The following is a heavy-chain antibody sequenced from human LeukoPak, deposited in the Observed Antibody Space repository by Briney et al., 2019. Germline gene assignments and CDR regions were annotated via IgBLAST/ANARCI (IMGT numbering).Heavy chain of an antibody. V-gene: IGHV1-46*03. Sequence: ASVKVSCKASGYTFTSYYMHWVRQAPGQGLEWMGIINPSGGSTSYAQKFQGRVTMIRDTSTSTVYMELSSLRSEDTAVYYCAMIVVGSYFDYWGQGTLVTVSS. CDR2: INPSGGST. J-gene: IGHJ4*02. CDR3: AMIVVGSYFDY. CDR1: GYTFTSYY. D-gene: IGHD3-22*01.